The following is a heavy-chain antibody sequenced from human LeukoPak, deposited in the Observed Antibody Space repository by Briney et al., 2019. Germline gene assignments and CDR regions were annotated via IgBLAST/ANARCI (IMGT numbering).Heavy chain of an antibody. CDR2: ISGSGGST. CDR1: GFTFSSYA. Sequence: GGSLRLSCAASGFTFSSYAMSWVRQAPGKGLEWVSAISGSGGSTYYADSVKGRFTISRDNSKNTLYLQMNSLRAEDTAVYYCAKEHYGSGSYYNVSMDVWGQGTTVTVSS. V-gene: IGHV3-23*01. J-gene: IGHJ6*02. CDR3: AKEHYGSGSYYNVSMDV. D-gene: IGHD3-10*01.